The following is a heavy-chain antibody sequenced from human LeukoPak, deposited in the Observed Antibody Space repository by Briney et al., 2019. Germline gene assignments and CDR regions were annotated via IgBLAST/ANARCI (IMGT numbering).Heavy chain of an antibody. CDR2: ISSRSYT. J-gene: IGHJ4*02. CDR3: ASYGGFTSATLVDLL. CDR1: GFTFSSYW. Sequence: KPGGSLRLSCAASGFTFSSYWMHWVRQAPGKGLEWVSSISSRSYTDYADSVRGRFTISRDNAKNSLFLQMNSLRAEDTAVYYCASYGGFTSATLVDLLWGQGTLVTVSS. D-gene: IGHD4-23*01. V-gene: IGHV3-21*01.